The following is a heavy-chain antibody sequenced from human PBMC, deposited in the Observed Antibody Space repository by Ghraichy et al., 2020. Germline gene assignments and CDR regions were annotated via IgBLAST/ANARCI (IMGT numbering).Heavy chain of an antibody. V-gene: IGHV4-34*01. D-gene: IGHD3-3*02. J-gene: IGHJ5*02. CDR2: INDSSSI. Sequence: ESLNISCAVYGGSFSDYNRTWLRQPPGKGLEWIGEINDSSSIEYNASLKNRVSISHYTSKNQLSLMLSSVTPADTAAFYCWRVVFSNVWTPVHWFEPSGQGTLVIVAS. CDR3: WRVVFSNVWTPVHWFEP. CDR1: GGSFSDYN.